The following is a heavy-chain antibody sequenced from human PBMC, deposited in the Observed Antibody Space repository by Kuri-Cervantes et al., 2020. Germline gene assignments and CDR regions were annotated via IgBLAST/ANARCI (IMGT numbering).Heavy chain of an antibody. D-gene: IGHD5-12*01. V-gene: IGHV3-53*01. CDR2: IYSGGST. J-gene: IGHJ4*02. Sequence: GGSLRLSCAASGFTVSSNYMSWVRQAPGKGLEWVPVIYSGGSTYYADSVKGRFTISRDNSKNTLYLQMNSLRAEGTAVYYCARFGYSGYDLDYWGQGTLVTVSS. CDR3: ARFGYSGYDLDY. CDR1: GFTVSSNY.